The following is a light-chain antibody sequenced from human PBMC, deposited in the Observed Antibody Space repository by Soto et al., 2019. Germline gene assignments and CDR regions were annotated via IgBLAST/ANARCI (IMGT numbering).Light chain of an antibody. CDR2: GAS. J-gene: IGKJ1*01. CDR1: QSVSSY. V-gene: IGKV3-15*01. Sequence: EILMTQSPATLSVSPGERATLSCRASQSVSSYLAWYQQKPGQPPRLLIYGASTRATGIPARFSGSGSGTDFTLTISSLQSEDFAVYYCQQYNNWPRTF. CDR3: QQYNNWPRT.